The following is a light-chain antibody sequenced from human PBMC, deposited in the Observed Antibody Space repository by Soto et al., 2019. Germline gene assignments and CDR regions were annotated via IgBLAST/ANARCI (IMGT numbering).Light chain of an antibody. CDR1: QSVSSN. CDR2: GAS. J-gene: IGKJ2*01. Sequence: EIVMTQSPATLSVSPGERATLSCRASQSVSSNLAWYQQKPGQAPRLLIYGASTRATGIPARFSGSGSATEFTLTISSLPSADFAVYYGQQYNNWPQTFGQGTKLEIK. V-gene: IGKV3-15*01. CDR3: QQYNNWPQT.